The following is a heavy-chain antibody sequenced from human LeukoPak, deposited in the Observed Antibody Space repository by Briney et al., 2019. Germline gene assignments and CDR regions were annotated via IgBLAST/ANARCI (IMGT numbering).Heavy chain of an antibody. Sequence: GGSLRLSCAASGFTFSGYEMNWVRQAPGKGLEWVSYISSSGSTIYYADSVKGRFTISRDNAKNSLYLQMSSLRAEDTAVYYCARDGYYYDNSGCIDYGRQGTLVTVSS. CDR3: ARDGYYYDNSGCIDY. CDR1: GFTFSGYE. V-gene: IGHV3-48*03. CDR2: ISSSGSTI. J-gene: IGHJ4*02. D-gene: IGHD3-22*01.